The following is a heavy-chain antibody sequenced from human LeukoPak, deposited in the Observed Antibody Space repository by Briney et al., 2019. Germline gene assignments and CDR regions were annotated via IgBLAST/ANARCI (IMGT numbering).Heavy chain of an antibody. CDR1: GYSIKNGYY. V-gene: IGHV4-38-2*01. CDR2: IHHSGTT. D-gene: IGHD3-16*01. J-gene: IGHJ4*02. Sequence: PSETLSLTXAVSGYSIKNGYYWAWLREPPGKGLEWIGSIHHSGTTYYNPSVKSRVTISVDTSKNQFSLKLTSVTAADTAVYYCARRLGTYLFDYWGQGTLVTVSS. CDR3: ARRLGTYLFDY.